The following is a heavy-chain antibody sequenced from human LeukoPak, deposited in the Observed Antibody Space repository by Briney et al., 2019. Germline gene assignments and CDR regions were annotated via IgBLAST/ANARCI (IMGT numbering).Heavy chain of an antibody. J-gene: IGHJ4*02. Sequence: PGGSLRVSCAASGFTFSNYAMSWVRQAPGKGLEWVSSISSGSRYIYYADSVKGRFTISRDNAKDSLYLQMNSLRAEDTAVYYCAKCSGSYCCHSDEHLGQGTLVTVSP. D-gene: IGHD2-15*01. CDR3: AKCSGSYCCHSDEH. V-gene: IGHV3-21*01. CDR2: ISSGSRYI. CDR1: GFTFSNYA.